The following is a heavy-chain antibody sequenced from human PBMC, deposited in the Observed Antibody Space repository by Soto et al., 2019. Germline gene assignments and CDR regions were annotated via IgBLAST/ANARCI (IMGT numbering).Heavy chain of an antibody. CDR1: GFTFSSYS. Sequence: GGSLRLSCAASGFTFSSYSMTWVRQAPGKGLEWVSSISSSSSYIYYADSVKGRFTISGDNAKNSLYLQMNSLRAEDTAVYYCARGRYDILTGQNWFDPWGQGTLVTVSS. V-gene: IGHV3-21*01. CDR3: ARGRYDILTGQNWFDP. J-gene: IGHJ5*02. CDR2: ISSSSSYI. D-gene: IGHD3-9*01.